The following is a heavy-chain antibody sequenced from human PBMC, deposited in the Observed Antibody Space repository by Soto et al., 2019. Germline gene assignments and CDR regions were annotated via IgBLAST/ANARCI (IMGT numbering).Heavy chain of an antibody. Sequence: EELLVESGGGLIQPGGSLTLSCAASDFTVRTNYMSWVRQAPGKGLEWVSIIYSNGTTLYAESVRGRFSISRDNSKNTLYLQMHSLRVEDTAIYYCARDYPFSGMDVWGQGTTVTVSS. CDR2: IYSNGTT. J-gene: IGHJ6*02. CDR1: DFTVRTNY. V-gene: IGHV3-53*01. CDR3: ARDYPFSGMDV.